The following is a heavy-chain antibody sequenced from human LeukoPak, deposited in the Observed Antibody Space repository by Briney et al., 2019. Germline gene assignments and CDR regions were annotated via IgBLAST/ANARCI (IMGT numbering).Heavy chain of an antibody. J-gene: IGHJ4*02. Sequence: PGGSLRLSCAASGFTFSTSGFNWVRQAPGKGLEWVASIGPTGSDRYHADLIKGRFTISRDNANNFLYLQMNSLRAEDTAVYYCATETNGRHYDYWGQGTLLTVSS. D-gene: IGHD1-14*01. CDR2: IGPTGSDR. V-gene: IGHV3-21*06. CDR1: GFTFSTSG. CDR3: ATETNGRHYDY.